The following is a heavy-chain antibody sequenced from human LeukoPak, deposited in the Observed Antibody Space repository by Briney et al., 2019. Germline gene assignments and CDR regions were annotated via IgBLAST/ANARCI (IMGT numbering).Heavy chain of an antibody. CDR2: IKQDGSEK. J-gene: IGHJ4*02. D-gene: IGHD3-22*01. Sequence: PGGSLRLSCAASGFTFSSYWMSWVRQAPGKGLEWVANIKQDGSEKYYVDSVKGRFTISRDNAKNSLYLQMNSLRAEDTALYYCAGDYAIYDSSGYYYSDYFDYWGQGTLVTVSS. CDR3: AGDYAIYDSSGYYYSDYFDY. V-gene: IGHV3-7*03. CDR1: GFTFSSYW.